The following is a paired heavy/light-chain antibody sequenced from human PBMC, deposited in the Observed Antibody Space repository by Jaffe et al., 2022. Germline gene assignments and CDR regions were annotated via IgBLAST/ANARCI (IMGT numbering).Heavy chain of an antibody. CDR3: ARHLERGYYDYIWGSYRYTGDAFDI. J-gene: IGHJ3*02. V-gene: IGHV5-51*01. D-gene: IGHD3-16*02. CDR2: IYPGDSDT. Sequence: EVQLVQSGAEVKKPGESLKISCKGSGYSFTSYWIGWVRQMPGKGLEWMGIIYPGDSDTRYSPSFQGQVTISADKSISTAYLQWSSLKASDTAMYYCARHLERGYYDYIWGSYRYTGDAFDIWGQGTMVTVSS. CDR1: GYSFTSYW.
Light chain of an antibody. J-gene: IGLJ2*01. CDR3: CSYAGSSTFGVV. Sequence: QSALTQPASVSGSPGQSITISCTGTSSDVGSYNLVSWYQQHPGKAPKLMIYEGSKRPSGVSNRFSGSKSGNTASLTISGLQAEDEADYYCCSYAGSSTFGVVFGGGTKLTVL. V-gene: IGLV2-23*03. CDR2: EGS. CDR1: SSDVGSYNL.